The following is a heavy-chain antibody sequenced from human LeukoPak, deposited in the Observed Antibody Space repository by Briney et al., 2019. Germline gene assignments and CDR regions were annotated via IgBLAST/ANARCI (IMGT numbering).Heavy chain of an antibody. J-gene: IGHJ6*02. V-gene: IGHV3-21*01. CDR3: ASMGGMDV. D-gene: IGHD3-16*01. Sequence: GGFLRLSCAASGFTFSSYTMNWVRQAPGKGLEWVSSISSSSSDMYYADSVKGRFTISRDNAKTSLYLQMNSLRAEDTAVYYCASMGGMDVWGQGTTVTVSS. CDR1: GFTFSSYT. CDR2: ISSSSSDM.